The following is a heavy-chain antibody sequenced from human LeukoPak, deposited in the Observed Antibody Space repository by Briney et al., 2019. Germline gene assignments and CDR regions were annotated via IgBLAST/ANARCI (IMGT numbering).Heavy chain of an antibody. V-gene: IGHV3-30*18. CDR2: MWYGGSNK. CDR3: AKDDEVAALDY. Sequence: GRSLRLSCAASGFTFSSYGMHWVRQAPGKGLEWVAVMWYGGSNKYYADSVKGRFTISRDNSKNTLYLQMNSLRAEDTAVYYCAKDDEVAALDYWGQGTLVTVSS. J-gene: IGHJ4*02. CDR1: GFTFSSYG. D-gene: IGHD6-6*01.